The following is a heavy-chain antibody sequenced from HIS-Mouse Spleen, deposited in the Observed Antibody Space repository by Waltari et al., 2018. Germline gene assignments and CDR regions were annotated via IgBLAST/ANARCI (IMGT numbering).Heavy chain of an antibody. CDR1: GGSISSSSYY. D-gene: IGHD6-13*01. CDR2: IYYSGST. CDR3: AREIPYSSSWYDWYFDL. V-gene: IGHV4-39*07. Sequence: QLQLQESGAGLVKPSETLSLPCTVSGGSISSSSYYWGWIGSIYYSGSTYYNPSLKSRVTISVDTSKNQFSLKLSSVTAADTAVYYCAREIPYSSSWYDWYFDLWGRGTLVTVSS. J-gene: IGHJ2*01.